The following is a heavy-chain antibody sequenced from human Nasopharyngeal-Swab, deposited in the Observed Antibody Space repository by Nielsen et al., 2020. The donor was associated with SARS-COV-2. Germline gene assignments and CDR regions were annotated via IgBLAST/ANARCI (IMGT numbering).Heavy chain of an antibody. D-gene: IGHD2-21*02. Sequence: PCAASACTSISYAMSWVRQAPGKGLEWVSAISGSGGSTYYADSVKGRFTISRDNSKNTLYLQMNSLRAEDTAVYYCAKVVRGYCGGDCPDWYFDLWGRGTLVTVSS. CDR3: AKVVRGYCGGDCPDWYFDL. CDR1: ACTSISYA. J-gene: IGHJ2*01. V-gene: IGHV3-23*01. CDR2: ISGSGGST.